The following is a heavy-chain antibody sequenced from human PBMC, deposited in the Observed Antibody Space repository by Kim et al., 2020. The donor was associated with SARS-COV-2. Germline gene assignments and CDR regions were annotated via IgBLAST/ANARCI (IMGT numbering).Heavy chain of an antibody. Sequence: SETLSLTCTVSGGSISSSSYYWGWIRQPQGKGLEWIGSIYYSGSTYYNPSLKSRVTISVDTSKNQFSLKLSSVTAADTAVYYCARDGGYYYGSGSSTTTFDYWGQGTLVTVSS. CDR1: GGSISSSSYY. J-gene: IGHJ4*02. D-gene: IGHD3-10*01. CDR3: ARDGGYYYGSGSSTTTFDY. CDR2: IYYSGST. V-gene: IGHV4-39*02.